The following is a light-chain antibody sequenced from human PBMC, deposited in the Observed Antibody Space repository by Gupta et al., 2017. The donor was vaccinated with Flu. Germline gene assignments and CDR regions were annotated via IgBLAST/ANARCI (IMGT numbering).Light chain of an antibody. V-gene: IGLV4-69*01. CDR1: SGHTTCP. J-gene: IGLJ3*02. CDR2: LATDGSL. Sequence: SGHTTCPIAWRRKRPDQGPRYLLSLATDGSLSKGDGIPDRFSGSSSGAERYLTISSLQSDDEADDYCQTWGTGAAFGGGTKLTVL. CDR3: QTWGTGAA.